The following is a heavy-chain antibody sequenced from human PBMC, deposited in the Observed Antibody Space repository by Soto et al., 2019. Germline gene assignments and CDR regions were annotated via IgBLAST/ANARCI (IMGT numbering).Heavy chain of an antibody. J-gene: IGHJ3*02. Sequence: QVQLQESGPGLVKPSETLSLTCTVAGGSISSYYWTWIRQPPEKGLEWIGYIHYRGTTNYNPSLKSRVTRSVDTSKNQFSRKLNSMTAADTAAYYCARIAAAGTDAFDIWGQGTRVTVSS. CDR2: IHYRGTT. V-gene: IGHV4-59*08. D-gene: IGHD6-13*01. CDR1: GGSISSYY. CDR3: ARIAAAGTDAFDI.